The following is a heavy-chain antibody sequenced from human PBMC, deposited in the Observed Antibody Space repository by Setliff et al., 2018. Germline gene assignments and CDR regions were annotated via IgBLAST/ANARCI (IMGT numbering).Heavy chain of an antibody. V-gene: IGHV4-30-4*08. CDR2: IYYSGST. CDR1: GGSISSGDYY. D-gene: IGHD1-26*01. CDR3: AREVSGSYYGSFDY. J-gene: IGHJ4*02. Sequence: TLSLTCTVSGGSISSGDYYWSWIRQPPGKGLGWIGYIYYSGSTYYNPSLKSRVTISVDTSKNQFSLKLSSVTAADTAVYYCAREVSGSYYGSFDYWGQGTLVTVSS.